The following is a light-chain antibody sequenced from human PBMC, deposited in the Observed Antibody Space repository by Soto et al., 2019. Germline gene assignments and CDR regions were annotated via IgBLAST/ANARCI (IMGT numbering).Light chain of an antibody. CDR3: NQRSSWPRQ. CDR2: GAS. CDR1: QSVSSRY. Sequence: EIVLTQSPGTLSLSPGERATLSCRASQSVSSRYLACYQQKPGQAPRLLIYGASSRATGIPDRFSGSGSGTDFTLTIRRLEPEDFAVYYCNQRSSWPRQFGQVAKVDI. V-gene: IGKV3D-20*02. J-gene: IGKJ1*01.